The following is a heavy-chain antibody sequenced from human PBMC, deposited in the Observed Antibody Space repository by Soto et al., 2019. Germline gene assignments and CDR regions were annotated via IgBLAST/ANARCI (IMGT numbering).Heavy chain of an antibody. D-gene: IGHD3-3*01. V-gene: IGHV1-69*01. J-gene: IGHJ6*02. CDR2: IIPIFGTA. CDR3: ARSHYDFWSGYHNYYYYGMDV. Sequence: QVQLVQSGAEVKKPGSSVKVSCKASGGTFSSYAISWVRQAPGQGLEWMGGIIPIFGTANYAQKFQGRVTVTADESTSTAYMELSSLRSEDTAVYYCARSHYDFWSGYHNYYYYGMDVWGQGTTVTVSS. CDR1: GGTFSSYA.